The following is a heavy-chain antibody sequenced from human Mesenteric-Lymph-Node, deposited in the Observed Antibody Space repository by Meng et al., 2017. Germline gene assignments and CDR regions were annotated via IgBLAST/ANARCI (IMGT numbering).Heavy chain of an antibody. CDR3: AKGGYSYGSLPFDY. D-gene: IGHD5-18*01. CDR2: ISSSSYI. J-gene: IGHJ4*02. V-gene: IGHV3-21*05. Sequence: GESLKISCAASGFTFSSYEMNWVRQAPGKGLEWVSYISSSSYIYYADSVKGRFTISRDNAKNSLYLQMNSLRAEDTALYYCAKGGYSYGSLPFDYWGQGTLVTVSS. CDR1: GFTFSSYE.